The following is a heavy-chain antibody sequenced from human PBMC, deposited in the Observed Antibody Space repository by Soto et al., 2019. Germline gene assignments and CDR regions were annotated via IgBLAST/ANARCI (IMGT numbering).Heavy chain of an antibody. CDR3: AKYGGDSGGYEYFQP. J-gene: IGHJ1*01. V-gene: IGHV3-23*01. CDR2: ISGTGGT. CDR1: GITFRNYG. Sequence: EVQLLESGGGLVQPGGSLRLSCAASGITFRNYGMSWVRQAPGKGLEWVSAISGTGGTWYADSVKGRFTISRDNSRNTLNLQMNSLRAEDTAIYYCAKYGGDSGGYEYFQPWGQGTLVTVSS. D-gene: IGHD2-21*02.